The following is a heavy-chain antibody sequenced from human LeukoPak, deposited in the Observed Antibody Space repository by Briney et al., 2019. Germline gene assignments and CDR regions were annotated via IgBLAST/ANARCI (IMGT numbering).Heavy chain of an antibody. Sequence: PSETLSLTCTVSGDSISSSSYYWGWIRQPPGKGLEWIGSFSYSGSTYYNPSLKSRVTISVDTSKNQFSLKLSSVTAAGTAVYYCARDRTVVVVVAATQAHWFDPWGQGTLVTVSS. CDR3: ARDRTVVVVVAATQAHWFDP. V-gene: IGHV4-39*07. D-gene: IGHD2-15*01. CDR2: FSYSGST. J-gene: IGHJ5*02. CDR1: GDSISSSSYY.